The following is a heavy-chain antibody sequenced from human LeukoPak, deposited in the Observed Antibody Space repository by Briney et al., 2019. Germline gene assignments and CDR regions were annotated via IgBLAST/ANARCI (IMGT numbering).Heavy chain of an antibody. D-gene: IGHD5/OR15-5a*01. CDR2: VSGSGDIT. V-gene: IGHV3-23*01. CDR1: GFTFSRYA. CDR3: AKGYSLRAGLPGY. J-gene: IGHJ4*02. Sequence: GGSLRLSCAASGFTFSRYAMSWVRQAPGKGLEWVSTVSGSGDITYYADSVKGRFTISRDNSKNTLYLQMNSLRAEDTAVYYCAKGYSLRAGLPGYWGQGTLVTVSS.